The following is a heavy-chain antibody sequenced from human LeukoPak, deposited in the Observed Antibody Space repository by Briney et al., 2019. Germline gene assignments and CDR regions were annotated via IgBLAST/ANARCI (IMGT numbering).Heavy chain of an antibody. J-gene: IGHJ4*02. D-gene: IGHD3-10*01. Sequence: GGSLRLSCVASKITFCYYRTHWVRQAPGQGLEWVASISGSGTYMYYGDSVKGRFTISRDNAKNSLYLQMKSLRPEDTAVYYCARDFGETLIAQTSALDYWGQGTLVTVSS. CDR1: KITFCYYR. CDR2: ISGSGTYM. CDR3: ARDFGETLIAQTSALDY. V-gene: IGHV3-21*01.